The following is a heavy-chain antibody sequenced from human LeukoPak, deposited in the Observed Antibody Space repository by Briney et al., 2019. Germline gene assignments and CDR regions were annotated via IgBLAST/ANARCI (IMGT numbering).Heavy chain of an antibody. J-gene: IGHJ5*02. CDR1: GGSISNYY. CDR3: ARETVNAGGCTNGVCYKYNWFDP. Sequence: SETLSLTCTVSGGSISNYYWSWIRQPPGKGLEWIGYISYSGSTNYNPSLKSRVTISVDTSKNQFSLKLSSVTAAGTAVYYCARETVNAGGCTNGVCYKYNWFDPWGQGTLVTVSS. CDR2: ISYSGST. D-gene: IGHD2-8*01. V-gene: IGHV4-59*01.